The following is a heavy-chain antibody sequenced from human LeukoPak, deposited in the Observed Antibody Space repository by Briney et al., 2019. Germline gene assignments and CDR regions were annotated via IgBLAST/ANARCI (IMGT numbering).Heavy chain of an antibody. Sequence: PSETLSLTCAVYGESFSGYYWSWIRQPPGKGLEWIGEINHSGSTNYNPSLKSRVTISVDTSKNQFSLKLSSVTAADTAVYYCATLGAVAGTKYYYYYMDVWGKGTTVTVSS. CDR2: INHSGST. CDR3: ATLGAVAGTKYYYYYMDV. V-gene: IGHV4-34*01. D-gene: IGHD6-19*01. J-gene: IGHJ6*03. CDR1: GESFSGYY.